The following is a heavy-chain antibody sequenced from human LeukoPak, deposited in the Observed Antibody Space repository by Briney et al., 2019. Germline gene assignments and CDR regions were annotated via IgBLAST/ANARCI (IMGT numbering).Heavy chain of an antibody. CDR2: INPNSGGT. CDR1: GYTFTSYG. CDR3: ARLAPYYYDSSGHYFDY. J-gene: IGHJ4*02. V-gene: IGHV1-2*02. Sequence: GASVKVSCKASGYTFTSYGISWVRQAPGQGLEWMGWINPNSGGTNYAQKFQGRVTMTRDTSISTAYMELSRLRSDDTAVYYCARLAPYYYDSSGHYFDYWGQGTLVTVSS. D-gene: IGHD3-22*01.